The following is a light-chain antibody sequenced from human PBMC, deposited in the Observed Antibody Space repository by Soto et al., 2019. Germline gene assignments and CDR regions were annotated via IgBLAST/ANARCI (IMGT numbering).Light chain of an antibody. CDR2: DVS. V-gene: IGLV2-14*03. CDR3: TSYTARRLYV. Sequence: QSAPTQPASVSGSPGQSITISCTGTSSDVGGYDYVSWYQQHPGKAPKLLIYDVSNRPSGVSTRFSGSKSGNTASLTISGLQAEDEGDYYCTSYTARRLYVFGSGTKLTVL. CDR1: SSDVGGYDY. J-gene: IGLJ1*01.